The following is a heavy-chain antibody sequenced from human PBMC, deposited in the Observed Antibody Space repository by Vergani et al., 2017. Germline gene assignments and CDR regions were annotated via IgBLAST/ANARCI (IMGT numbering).Heavy chain of an antibody. CDR1: GFTFDDYA. CDR2: ISGDGGST. CDR3: AKSNYERPTYYYDSSGYSDALDY. V-gene: IGHV3-43*02. D-gene: IGHD3-22*01. Sequence: EVQLVESGGGVVQPGGSLRLSCAASGFTFDDYAMHWVRQAPGKGLEWVSLISGDGGSTYYADSVKGRFTISRDNSKNPLYLQMNSLRTEDTALYYCAKSNYERPTYYYDSSGYSDALDYWGQGTLVTVSS. J-gene: IGHJ4*02.